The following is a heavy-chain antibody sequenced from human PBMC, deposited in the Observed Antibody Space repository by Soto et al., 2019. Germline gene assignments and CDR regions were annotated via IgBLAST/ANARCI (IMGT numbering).Heavy chain of an antibody. D-gene: IGHD3-10*01. J-gene: IGHJ4*02. Sequence: EVQLLESGGGLVQPGGSLRLSCAASGFAFNTYAMDWVRQAPGKGLEWVSSISGSGDRTYYADYVKGRFTISRDNSENTLYLEMNSLRAEDTAVYYCANSDRGGSGNSTFWGQGTLVTVSS. V-gene: IGHV3-23*01. CDR2: ISGSGDRT. CDR3: ANSDRGGSGNSTF. CDR1: GFAFNTYA.